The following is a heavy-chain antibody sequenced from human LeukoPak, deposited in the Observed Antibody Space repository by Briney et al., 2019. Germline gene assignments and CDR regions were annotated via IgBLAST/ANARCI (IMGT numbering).Heavy chain of an antibody. D-gene: IGHD6-19*01. J-gene: IGHJ4*02. CDR2: ISSSSSYI. CDR3: ARVEGGWYGYSLVDY. V-gene: IGHV3-21*01. Sequence: GGSLRLSCAASGFTFSSYSMNWVRQAPGKGLEWVSSISSSSSYIYYADSVKGRFTISRDNAKNSLYLQMNSLRAEDTAVYYCARVEGGWYGYSLVDYWGQGTLVTVSS. CDR1: GFTFSSYS.